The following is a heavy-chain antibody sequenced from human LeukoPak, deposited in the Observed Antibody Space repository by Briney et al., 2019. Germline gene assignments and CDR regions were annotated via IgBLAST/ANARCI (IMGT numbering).Heavy chain of an antibody. J-gene: IGHJ4*02. V-gene: IGHV3-30-3*01. D-gene: IGHD3-16*01. CDR2: ISYDGSNK. CDR1: GFTFSSYA. Sequence: GGSLRLSCAASGFTFSSYAMHWVRQAPGKGLEWVAVISYDGSNKYYADSVKGRFTISRDNSKNTLYLQMNSLRAEDTAVYYCASDYDYVWGRGTFDHWGQGTLVTVSS. CDR3: ASDYDYVWGRGTFDH.